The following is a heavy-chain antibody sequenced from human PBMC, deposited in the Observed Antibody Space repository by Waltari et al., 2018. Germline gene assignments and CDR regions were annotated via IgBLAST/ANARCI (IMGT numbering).Heavy chain of an antibody. Sequence: QVQLVQSGAEVKKPGASVKVSCKASGYTFTSYDINWGRRATGQGLEWMGWMNPNSGNTGYAQKFQGRVTMTRNTSISTAYMELSSLRSEDTAVYYCARVPRGSENDAFDIWGQGTMVTVSS. CDR1: GYTFTSYD. D-gene: IGHD3-10*01. CDR2: MNPNSGNT. CDR3: ARVPRGSENDAFDI. V-gene: IGHV1-8*01. J-gene: IGHJ3*02.